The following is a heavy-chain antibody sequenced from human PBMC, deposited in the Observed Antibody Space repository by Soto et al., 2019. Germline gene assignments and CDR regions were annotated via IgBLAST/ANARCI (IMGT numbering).Heavy chain of an antibody. V-gene: IGHV1-3*01. CDR1: GYTFTGYA. CDR2: INAGNGNT. D-gene: IGHD3-22*01. J-gene: IGHJ1*01. Sequence: ASVXVSSKASGYTFTGYAMHWVRQAPGQRLEWMGWINAGNGNTKYSQKFQGRVTITADESTSTAYMELSSLRSEDTAVYYCARDRRDYSSGYSRGFQHWGQGTLVTVSS. CDR3: ARDRRDYSSGYSRGFQH.